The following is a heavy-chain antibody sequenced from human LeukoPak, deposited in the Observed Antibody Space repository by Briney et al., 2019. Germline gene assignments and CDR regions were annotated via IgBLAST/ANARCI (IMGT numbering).Heavy chain of an antibody. CDR3: AKAPLAATNYYYGMDV. CDR1: GFTFSSYA. J-gene: IGHJ6*02. Sequence: GGSLRLSCAASGFTFSSYAMSWVRQAPGKGLEWVSAISGSGGSTYYADSVKGRFTISRDNSKNTLYLQMNSLRAEDTAVYHCAKAPLAATNYYYGMDVWGQGTTVTVSS. V-gene: IGHV3-23*01. D-gene: IGHD2-15*01. CDR2: ISGSGGST.